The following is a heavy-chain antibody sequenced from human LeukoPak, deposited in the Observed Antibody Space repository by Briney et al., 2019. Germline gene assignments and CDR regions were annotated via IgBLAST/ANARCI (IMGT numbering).Heavy chain of an antibody. Sequence: SETLSLTCTVSGGSMSNVYWSWIRQPPGKGLEWLASIYYSGTPTYNPSLKRRATISVDTSKNQFSLKLTSVTTADTAMYYCARGSDWLFDYWGQGALVTVSS. CDR3: ARGSDWLFDY. V-gene: IGHV4-59*01. CDR2: IYYSGTP. CDR1: GGSMSNVY. J-gene: IGHJ4*02. D-gene: IGHD3-9*01.